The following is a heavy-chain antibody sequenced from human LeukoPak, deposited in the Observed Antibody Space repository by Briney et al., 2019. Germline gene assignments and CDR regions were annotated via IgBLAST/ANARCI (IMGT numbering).Heavy chain of an antibody. J-gene: IGHJ3*02. V-gene: IGHV3-15*01. CDR2: IKSKTDGGTT. D-gene: IGHD2-2*01. CDR1: GFTFSNAW. CDR3: TTDIVVVPAADDAFDI. Sequence: PGGSLRLSCAASGFTFSNAWMSWVRRAPGKGLEWVGRIKSKTDGGTTDYAAPVKGRFTISRDDSKNTLYLQMNSLKTEDTAVYYCTTDIVVVPAADDAFDIWGQGTMVTVSS.